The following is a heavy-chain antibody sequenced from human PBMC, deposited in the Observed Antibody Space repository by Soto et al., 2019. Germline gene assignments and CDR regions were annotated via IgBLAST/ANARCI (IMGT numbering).Heavy chain of an antibody. Sequence: PGGSLRLSCAASGFTFSSYAMHWVRQAPGKGLEWVAVISYDGSNKYYADSVKGRFTISRDNSKNTLYLQMNSLRAEDTAVYYCARDLQMTRYFDYWGQGTLVTVSS. J-gene: IGHJ4*02. CDR1: GFTFSSYA. CDR2: ISYDGSNK. V-gene: IGHV3-30-3*01. CDR3: ARDLQMTRYFDY.